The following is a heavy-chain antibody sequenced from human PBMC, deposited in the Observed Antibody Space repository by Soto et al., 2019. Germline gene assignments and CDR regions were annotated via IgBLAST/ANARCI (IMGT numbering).Heavy chain of an antibody. D-gene: IGHD4-17*01. J-gene: IGHJ5*02. Sequence: PSETLSLTCTVSGGSISSSSYYWGWIRQPPGKGLEWIGSIYYSGSTYYNPSLKSRVTISVDTSKNQFSLKLSSVTAADTAVYYCARQTTKVTTINWFDPWGQGTLVTVSS. V-gene: IGHV4-39*01. CDR3: ARQTTKVTTINWFDP. CDR1: GGSISSSSYY. CDR2: IYYSGST.